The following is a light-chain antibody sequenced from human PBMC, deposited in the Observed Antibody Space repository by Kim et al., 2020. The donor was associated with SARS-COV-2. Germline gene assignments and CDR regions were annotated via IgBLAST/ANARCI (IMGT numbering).Light chain of an antibody. CDR1: QSVGSD. J-gene: IGKJ5*01. CDR3: QQYHNWPPLT. V-gene: IGKV3-15*01. Sequence: EVVMTQSPGTLSVSPGERATLSCRASQSVGSDLAWYQQLPGQAPRLLIFGASTRATGIPVRFSGSGSGTEFTLTITSLQSEDFAVYFCQQYHNWPPLTFGQGTRLEIK. CDR2: GAS.